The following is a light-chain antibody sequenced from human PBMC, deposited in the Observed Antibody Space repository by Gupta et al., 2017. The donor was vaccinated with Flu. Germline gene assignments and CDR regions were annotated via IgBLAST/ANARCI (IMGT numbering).Light chain of an antibody. CDR3: QQEDSTPNT. CDR2: WAS. V-gene: IGKV4-1*01. CDR1: QSVLYSSNNKNY. Sequence: DIVMTQSPDSLAVSLGERATINCKSSQSVLYSSNNKNYLAWYQQKPGQPPKLLIYWASTRESGVPDRFSGRGSGTDFTLTISSLQAEDVAVYYCQQEDSTPNTFGQGTKVEIK. J-gene: IGKJ1*01.